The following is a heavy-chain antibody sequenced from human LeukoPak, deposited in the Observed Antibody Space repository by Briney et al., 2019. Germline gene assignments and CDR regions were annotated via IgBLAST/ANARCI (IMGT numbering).Heavy chain of an antibody. CDR2: IFYSGST. CDR3: ARVGYSSGWSHFDL. CDR1: GGSISSHY. D-gene: IGHD6-19*01. V-gene: IGHV4-59*11. Sequence: SETLSLTCAVSGGSISSHYWSWIRQPPGKGLEWIAYIFYSGSTNYNPSLRNRVTISVDTSKNQFSLKLSSVTAADTAVYYCARVGYSSGWSHFDLWGRGTLVTVSS. J-gene: IGHJ2*01.